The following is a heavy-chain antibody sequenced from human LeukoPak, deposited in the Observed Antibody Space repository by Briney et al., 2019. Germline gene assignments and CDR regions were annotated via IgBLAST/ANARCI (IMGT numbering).Heavy chain of an antibody. CDR3: AKDFTGYYDSSGYPNWFDP. J-gene: IGHJ5*02. CDR1: GFTFDDYA. Sequence: PGGSLRLSCAASGFTFDDYAMHWVRQAPGKGLEWVSGISWNSGSIGYADSVKGRFTISRDNAKNSLYLQMNSLRAEDTALYYCAKDFTGYYDSSGYPNWFDPWDQGTLVTVSS. V-gene: IGHV3-9*01. D-gene: IGHD3-22*01. CDR2: ISWNSGSI.